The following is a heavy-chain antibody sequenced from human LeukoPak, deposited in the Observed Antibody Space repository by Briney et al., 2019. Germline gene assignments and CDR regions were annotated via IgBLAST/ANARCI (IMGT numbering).Heavy chain of an antibody. CDR1: GGTFSSYA. CDR2: IIPIFGTA. V-gene: IGHV1-69*06. Sequence: GASVKVSCKASGGTFSSYAISWVRQAPGQGLEWMGGIIPIFGTANYAQKFQGRVTITADKSTSTAYMELSSLRSEDTAVYYCARAWGYCGRISCPYYFDYWGQGSLVAVSS. CDR3: ARAWGYCGRISCPYYFDY. D-gene: IGHD2-15*01. J-gene: IGHJ4*02.